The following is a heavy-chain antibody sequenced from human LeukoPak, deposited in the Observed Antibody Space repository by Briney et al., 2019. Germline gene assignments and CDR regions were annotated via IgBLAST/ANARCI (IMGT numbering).Heavy chain of an antibody. Sequence: GGSLRLSCAASGFTFSSYGMHWVRQAPGKGLEWVAVIWYDGSNKYYADSVKGRFTISRDNSKNTLYLQMNSLSAEDTAVYYCARDNYDILTGYFSRNGMDVWGQGTTVTVSS. D-gene: IGHD3-9*01. CDR2: IWYDGSNK. J-gene: IGHJ6*02. CDR1: GFTFSSYG. V-gene: IGHV3-33*01. CDR3: ARDNYDILTGYFSRNGMDV.